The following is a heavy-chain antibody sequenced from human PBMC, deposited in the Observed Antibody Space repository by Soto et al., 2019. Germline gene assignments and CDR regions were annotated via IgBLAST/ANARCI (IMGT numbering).Heavy chain of an antibody. CDR2: IYYSGST. CDR3: ARDARVWNYVSNVFDY. CDR1: GGSISRGCYY. D-gene: IGHD1-7*01. Sequence: SETLSLTCTVSGGSISRGCYYWSWIRQHPGKGLEWIGYIYYSGSTYYNPSLKSRVTISVDTSKNQFSLKMSSVTAADTAVYYCARDARVWNYVSNVFDYWGQGTMVTVSS. J-gene: IGHJ4*02. V-gene: IGHV4-31*03.